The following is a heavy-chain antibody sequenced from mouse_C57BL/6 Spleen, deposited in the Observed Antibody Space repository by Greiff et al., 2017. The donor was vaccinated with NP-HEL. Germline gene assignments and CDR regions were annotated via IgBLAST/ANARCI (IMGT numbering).Heavy chain of an antibody. CDR1: GFTFTDYY. Sequence: EVHLVESGGGLVQPGGSLSLSCAASGFTFTDYYMSWVRQPPGKALEWLGFIRNKANGYTTEYSASVKGRFTISRDNSQRIVYLQMNAMRAEDRATYYCARASGGAMAYWGHGPSVTFSS. CDR3: ARASGGAMAY. V-gene: IGHV7-3*01. D-gene: IGHD6-1*01. J-gene: IGHJ4*01. CDR2: IRNKANGYTT.